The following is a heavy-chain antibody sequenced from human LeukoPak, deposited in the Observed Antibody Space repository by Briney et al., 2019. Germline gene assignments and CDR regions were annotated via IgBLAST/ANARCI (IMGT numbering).Heavy chain of an antibody. Sequence: GGSLRLPCAASGFTFSSYSMNWVRQAPGKGLEWVSSISSSSSYIYYADSVKGRFTISRDNAKNSLYLQMNSLRAEDTAVYYCARDSRWLQPLDYWGQGTLVTVSS. CDR3: ARDSRWLQPLDY. J-gene: IGHJ4*02. V-gene: IGHV3-21*01. CDR1: GFTFSSYS. D-gene: IGHD5-24*01. CDR2: ISSSSSYI.